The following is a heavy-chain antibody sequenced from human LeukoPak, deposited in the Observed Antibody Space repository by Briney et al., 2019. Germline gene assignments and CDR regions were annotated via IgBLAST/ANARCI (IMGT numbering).Heavy chain of an antibody. Sequence: GRSLRLSRAASRFTFDDYAMHWVRQAPGKGLEWVSGISWNSGSIGYADSVKGRFTISRDNAKNSLYLQMNSLRAEDTALYYCAKDKAYYYDSSGYWDYWGQGTLVTVSS. CDR2: ISWNSGSI. D-gene: IGHD3-22*01. CDR3: AKDKAYYYDSSGYWDY. V-gene: IGHV3-9*01. CDR1: RFTFDDYA. J-gene: IGHJ4*02.